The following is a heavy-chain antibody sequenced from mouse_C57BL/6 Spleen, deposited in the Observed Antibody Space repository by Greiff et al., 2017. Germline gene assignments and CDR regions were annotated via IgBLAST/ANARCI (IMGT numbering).Heavy chain of an antibody. CDR1: GYTFTSYW. CDR2: IYPGSGST. J-gene: IGHJ1*03. D-gene: IGHD1-1*01. Sequence: QVQLQQPGAELVKPGASVKMSCKASGYTFTSYWITWVKQRPGQGLEWIGDIYPGSGSTNYNEKFKSKATLTVDTSSSTAYMQLSSLTSDDSAVYYCANYGSRVLYCDVWGTGTTVTVSS. CDR3: ANYGSRVLYCDV. V-gene: IGHV1-55*01.